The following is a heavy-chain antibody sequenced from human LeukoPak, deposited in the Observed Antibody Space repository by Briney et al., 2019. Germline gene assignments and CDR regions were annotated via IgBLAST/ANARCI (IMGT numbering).Heavy chain of an antibody. Sequence: PGGSLRLSCAASEFTLSSYWMHWVRQAPGKGLVWVSRIYTDGTITTYADSVKGRFTISSDNAKNTLYLQMNSLRAEDTAVYYCARVRAGTASFDYWGQGTLVTVSS. D-gene: IGHD1-1*01. V-gene: IGHV3-74*01. CDR3: ARVRAGTASFDY. J-gene: IGHJ4*02. CDR1: EFTLSSYW. CDR2: IYTDGTIT.